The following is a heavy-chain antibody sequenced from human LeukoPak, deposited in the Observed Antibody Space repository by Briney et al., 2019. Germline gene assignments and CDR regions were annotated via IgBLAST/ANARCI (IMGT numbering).Heavy chain of an antibody. Sequence: SETLSLTCTVSGGSISSYYWSWIRQPAGKGLEWIGRIYTSGSTNYNPSLKSRVTMSVDTSKNQFSLKLSSVTAADTAVYYCARDARKYCGGDCADLGAFDIWGQGTMVTVSS. CDR3: ARDARKYCGGDCADLGAFDI. CDR1: GGSISSYY. CDR2: IYTSGST. J-gene: IGHJ3*02. V-gene: IGHV4-4*07. D-gene: IGHD2-21*02.